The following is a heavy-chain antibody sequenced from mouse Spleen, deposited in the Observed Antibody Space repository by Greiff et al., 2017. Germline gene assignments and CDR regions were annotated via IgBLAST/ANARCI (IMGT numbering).Heavy chain of an antibody. J-gene: IGHJ2*01. D-gene: IGHD1-1*01. CDR2: INPNNGGT. V-gene: IGHV1-26*01. Sequence: VQLQQSGPELVKPGASVKISCKASGYTFTDYYMNWVKQSHGKSLEWIGDINPNNGGTSYNQKFKGKATLTVDKSSSTAYMELRSLTSEDSAVYYCARYVYGSSWEDYWGQGTTLTVSS. CDR3: ARYVYGSSWEDY. CDR1: GYTFTDYY.